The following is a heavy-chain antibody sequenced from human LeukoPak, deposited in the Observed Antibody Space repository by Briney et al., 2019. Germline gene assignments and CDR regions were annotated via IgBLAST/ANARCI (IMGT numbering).Heavy chain of an antibody. D-gene: IGHD1-7*01. J-gene: IGHJ6*02. V-gene: IGHV3-53*01. CDR1: GFTFSSYG. CDR3: AREGINWNYGV. CDR2: IFSGGNT. Sequence: PGGSLRLSCAASGFTFSSYGMHWVRQAPGKGLEWVSVIFSGGNTYYADSVKGRFTISRDNSKNTLYLQMNSLRVEDTAVYYCAREGINWNYGVWGQGTTVTVSS.